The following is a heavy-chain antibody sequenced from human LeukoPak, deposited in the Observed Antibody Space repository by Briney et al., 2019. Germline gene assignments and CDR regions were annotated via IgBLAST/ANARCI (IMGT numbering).Heavy chain of an antibody. V-gene: IGHV3-15*01. CDR3: TTDSSPLDY. Sequence: GGSLRLSCAASGFTFSNAWMSWVRQAPGKGLEWVGRIKSKPDGGTTDYAAPVKGRFTISRDDSKNTLYLQMNSLKTEDTAVYYCTTDSSPLDYWGQGTLVTVSS. CDR1: GFTFSNAW. J-gene: IGHJ4*02. D-gene: IGHD6-13*01. CDR2: IKSKPDGGTT.